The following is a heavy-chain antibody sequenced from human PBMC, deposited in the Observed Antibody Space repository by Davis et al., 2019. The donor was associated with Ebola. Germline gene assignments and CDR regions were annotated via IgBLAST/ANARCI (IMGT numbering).Heavy chain of an antibody. CDR3: ARQYSGYDYYFDY. J-gene: IGHJ4*02. V-gene: IGHV1-69*13. CDR2: IIPIFGTA. Sequence: VKVSCKASGGTFSSYTISWVRQAPGQGLEWMGGIIPIFGTANYAQKFQGRVTITADESTSTAYMELSSLRSEDTAVYYCARQYSGYDYYFDYWGQGTLVTVSS. CDR1: GGTFSSYT. D-gene: IGHD5-12*01.